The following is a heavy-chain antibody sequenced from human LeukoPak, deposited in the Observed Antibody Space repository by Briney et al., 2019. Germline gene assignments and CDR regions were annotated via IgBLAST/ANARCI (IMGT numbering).Heavy chain of an antibody. CDR2: ICGRGVAT. V-gene: IGHV3-48*03. CDR1: GFTFSGYE. D-gene: IGHD3-10*01. CDR3: ARDLYYYGSGNYVPGLPDY. J-gene: IGHJ4*02. Sequence: GGSLRLSCEASGFTFSGYEMNWVRQAPGKGLEWISYICGRGVATYYADSVKGRFPISRDDAKKLLYLEMNSLRAEDTAVYYCARDLYYYGSGNYVPGLPDYWGQGTLVTVSS.